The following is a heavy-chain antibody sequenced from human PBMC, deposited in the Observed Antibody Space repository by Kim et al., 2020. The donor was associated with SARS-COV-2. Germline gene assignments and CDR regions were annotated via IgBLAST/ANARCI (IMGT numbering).Heavy chain of an antibody. CDR3: ASAFNLPGY. CDR1: GFIFNSYT. J-gene: IGHJ4*02. V-gene: IGHV3-21*06. Sequence: WGSLRLSCAGSGFIFNSYTINWVRQAPGKELEWVSSIRSGSSHMFYADAVKGRFIISRDDAKNSVFLQMNSLRAEDTAVYFCASAFNLPGYWGQGTLVTVSS. CDR2: IRSGSSHM.